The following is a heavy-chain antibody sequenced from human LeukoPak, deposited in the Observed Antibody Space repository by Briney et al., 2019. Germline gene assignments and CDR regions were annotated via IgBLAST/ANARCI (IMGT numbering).Heavy chain of an antibody. Sequence: ASVKVSCKASGYTFTSYDINWVRQATGQGLEWMGWMNPNSGNTGYAQKFQGRVTMTRNTSISTAYMELRSLRSDDTAVYYCARGMITFGGVIVSNWFDPWGQGTLVTVSS. CDR3: ARGMITFGGVIVSNWFDP. J-gene: IGHJ5*02. V-gene: IGHV1-8*01. CDR1: GYTFTSYD. D-gene: IGHD3-16*02. CDR2: MNPNSGNT.